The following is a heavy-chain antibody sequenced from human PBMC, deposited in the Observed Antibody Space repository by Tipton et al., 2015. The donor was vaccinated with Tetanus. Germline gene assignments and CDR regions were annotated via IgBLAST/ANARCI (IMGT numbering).Heavy chain of an antibody. CDR1: AYAFTSYD. D-gene: IGHD6-13*01. Sequence: QSGPEVKKPGASVKVSCKAFAYAFTSYDLNWVRHVTGQGLEWLGYMNPNTGHAGYAQKFQGRVTMTSNISITTAYMELRNLRSDDTAVYYCARGNRGSSWYFWGQGTLVTVSS. J-gene: IGHJ4*02. CDR3: ARGNRGSSWYF. V-gene: IGHV1-8*01. CDR2: MNPNTGHA.